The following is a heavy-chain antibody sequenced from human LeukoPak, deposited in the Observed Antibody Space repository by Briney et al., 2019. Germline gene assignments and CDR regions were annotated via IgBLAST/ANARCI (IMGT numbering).Heavy chain of an antibody. J-gene: IGHJ6*04. CDR3: AELGITMIGGV. D-gene: IGHD3-10*02. Sequence: PGGSLRLSCAASRFTFSSYSMNWVRQAPGKGLEWVSSISSSSSYIYYADSVKGRFTISRDNAKNSLYLQMNSLRAEDTAVYCCAELGITMIGGVWGKGTTVTISS. V-gene: IGHV3-21*01. CDR2: ISSSSSYI. CDR1: RFTFSSYS.